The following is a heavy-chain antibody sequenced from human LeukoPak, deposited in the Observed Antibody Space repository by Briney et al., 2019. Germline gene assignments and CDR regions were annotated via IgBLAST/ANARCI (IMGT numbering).Heavy chain of an antibody. CDR2: IYYSGST. CDR1: GGSISRYY. J-gene: IGHJ5*02. V-gene: IGHV4-59*12. Sequence: PSETLSLTCTVSGGSISRYYWSWIRQPPGKGLEWIGYIYYSGSTNYNPSLKSRVTISVDTSKSQFSLKLTSVTAADTAVYYCARPMGIAAAGTGWFDPWGQGTLVTVSS. D-gene: IGHD6-13*01. CDR3: ARPMGIAAAGTGWFDP.